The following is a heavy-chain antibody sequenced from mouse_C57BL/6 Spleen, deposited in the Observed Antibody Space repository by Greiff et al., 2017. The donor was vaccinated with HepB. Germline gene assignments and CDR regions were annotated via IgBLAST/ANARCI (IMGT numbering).Heavy chain of an antibody. Sequence: VKLMESGPGLVQPSQSLSITCTVSGFSLTSYGVHWVRQSPGKGLEWLGVIWSGGSTDYNAAFISRLSISKDNSKSQIFFKMNSLQAVDTAIYFCASPSHASGAMGYWGEGNSVTVSS. CDR1: GFSLTSYG. CDR3: ASPSHASGAMGY. J-gene: IGHJ4*01. D-gene: IGHD6-2*01. CDR2: IWSGGST. V-gene: IGHV2-2*01.